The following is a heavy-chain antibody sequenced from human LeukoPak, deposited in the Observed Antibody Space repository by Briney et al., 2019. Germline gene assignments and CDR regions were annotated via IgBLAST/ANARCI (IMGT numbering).Heavy chain of an antibody. J-gene: IGHJ4*02. Sequence: SETVSLTCTVSGGSISSSSYYWGWIRQPPGKGLEWIGSIYYSGSTYYNPSLKSRVTISVDTSKNQFSLKLSSATAADTAVYYCARHSAPYSGSYSPYWGQGTLVTVSS. CDR3: ARHSAPYSGSYSPY. V-gene: IGHV4-39*01. CDR2: IYYSGST. D-gene: IGHD1-26*01. CDR1: GGSISSSSYY.